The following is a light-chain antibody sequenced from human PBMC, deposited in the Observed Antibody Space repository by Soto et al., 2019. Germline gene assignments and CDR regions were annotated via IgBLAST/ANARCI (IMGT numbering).Light chain of an antibody. CDR3: CSYTTGTTPVV. Sequence: QSALTQPASVSGSPGQSITISCTGTSSDVGGYNYVSWYQQHPGKAPKLMIYDVTNRPSGVSNRFSGSKSGNTASLTISGLQAEDEADYYCCSYTTGTTPVVFGGGTKLTVL. CDR2: DVT. V-gene: IGLV2-14*01. J-gene: IGLJ2*01. CDR1: SSDVGGYNY.